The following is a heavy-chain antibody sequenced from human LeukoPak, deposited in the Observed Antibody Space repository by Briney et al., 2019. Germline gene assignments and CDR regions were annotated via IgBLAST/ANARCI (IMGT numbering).Heavy chain of an antibody. D-gene: IGHD5-18*01. Sequence: SETLSLTCTVSGGSISSSSYYWGWIRQPPGKGLEWIGSIYYSGSTYYNPSLKSRVTISVDTSKNQFSLKLSSVTAADAALYYCARDEASGYSYGPAYYFDYWGQGTLVTVSS. J-gene: IGHJ4*02. CDR2: IYYSGST. V-gene: IGHV4-39*07. CDR3: ARDEASGYSYGPAYYFDY. CDR1: GGSISSSSYY.